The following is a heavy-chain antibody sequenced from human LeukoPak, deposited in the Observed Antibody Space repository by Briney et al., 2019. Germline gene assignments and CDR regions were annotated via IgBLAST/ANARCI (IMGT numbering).Heavy chain of an antibody. CDR1: GYTLTELS. CDR3: ATGGDINTGSFDY. CDR2: FDPEDGET. J-gene: IGHJ4*02. V-gene: IGHV1-24*01. Sequence: ASAKVSCKVSGYTLTELSMHWVPQAPGKGREWMGGFDPEDGETIYAQKFQGSDTMTEDTFTDTAYMELSSLRYEGTAVYYCATGGDINTGSFDYWGQGTLVTVSS. D-gene: IGHD2/OR15-2a*01.